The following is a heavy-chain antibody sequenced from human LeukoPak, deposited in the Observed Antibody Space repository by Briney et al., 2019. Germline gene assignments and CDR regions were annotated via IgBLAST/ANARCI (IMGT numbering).Heavy chain of an antibody. D-gene: IGHD2-2*01. CDR3: ARRLTQYDCFDP. V-gene: IGHV6-1*01. J-gene: IGHJ5*02. Sequence: SQTLSLTCAISGDSVSSNSAAWNWIRQSPSRGLEWLGRTYYRSTWYNDYAVSVRGRITVNPDTSKNQFSLHLNSVAPEDTAVYYCARRLTQYDCFDPWGQGILVTVSS. CDR2: TYYRSTWYN. CDR1: GDSVSSNSAA.